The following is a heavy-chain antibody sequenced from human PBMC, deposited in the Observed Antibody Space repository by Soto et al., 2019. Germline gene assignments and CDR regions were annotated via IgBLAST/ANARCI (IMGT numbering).Heavy chain of an antibody. V-gene: IGHV3-73*01. CDR2: IRSKANSYAT. D-gene: IGHD4-4*01. CDR1: GFTFSDSA. CDR3: TRIPHDYSNYDAAAPYDWFDP. J-gene: IGHJ5*02. Sequence: GGSLRLSCAASGFTFSDSAMHWVRQASGKGLEWVGRIRSKANSYATAYTASVKGRFTISRDDSKNMAYLQMNSLKTEDTAVYYCTRIPHDYSNYDAAAPYDWFDPWGQGTLVTSPQ.